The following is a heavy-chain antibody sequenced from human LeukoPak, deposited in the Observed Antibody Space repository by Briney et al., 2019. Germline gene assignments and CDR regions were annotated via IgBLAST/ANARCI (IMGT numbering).Heavy chain of an antibody. CDR2: ISSSSSYI. Sequence: GFLGLFRAASGLTFGGFNMNWVPQGPGKGMGWVASISSSSSYIYNADSVKGRFTISRDNAKNSLYLQMDSLRAEDTAVYYCARDGAGHYFDYWGQGALVTVSS. CDR3: ARDGAGHYFDY. CDR1: GLTFGGFN. J-gene: IGHJ4*02. D-gene: IGHD1-14*01. V-gene: IGHV3-21*01.